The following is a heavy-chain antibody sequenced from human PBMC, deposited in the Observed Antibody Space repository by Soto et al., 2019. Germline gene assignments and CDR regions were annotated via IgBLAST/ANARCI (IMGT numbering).Heavy chain of an antibody. Sequence: QVQLQQWGAGLLKPSETLSLRCVVNSGSFSGYYWTWIRQTPGKGLEWIGEISHSGSTNYNPSPMSRVTMSADTSKKQSSLRLSSVTAADTALYFCARGYESSRRYLPLLDYWGQGTLVTVSS. J-gene: IGHJ4*02. V-gene: IGHV4-34*01. CDR2: ISHSGST. CDR1: SGSFSGYY. D-gene: IGHD3-22*01. CDR3: ARGYESSRRYLPLLDY.